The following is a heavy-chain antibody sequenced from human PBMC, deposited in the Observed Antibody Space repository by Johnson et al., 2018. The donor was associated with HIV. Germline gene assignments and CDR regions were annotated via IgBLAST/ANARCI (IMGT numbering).Heavy chain of an antibody. CDR1: GFSVSDSY. CDR3: ASPTSGYSGVKAFDI. D-gene: IGHD3-22*01. V-gene: IGHV3-11*04. CDR2: ISSSGTTI. J-gene: IGHJ3*02. Sequence: QVQVVESGGGLVKPGGSLRLSCAASGFSVSDSYMSWVRQAPGKGLEWISYISSSGTTIYYADSVKGRFTISRDNAKHSLYLQMNSLRAEDSAVYYCASPTSGYSGVKAFDIWGHGTMVTVSS.